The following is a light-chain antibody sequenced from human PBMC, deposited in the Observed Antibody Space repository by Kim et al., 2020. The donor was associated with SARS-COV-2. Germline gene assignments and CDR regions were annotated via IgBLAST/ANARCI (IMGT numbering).Light chain of an antibody. Sequence: GQSITISCTGGGSDIGVYNYVSWYQQHPGKAPKLMFYEGSERPSGVPDRFSGSKSGNTASLTVSGLQAEDEAGYYCSSYAGSNIVVFGGGTQLTVL. V-gene: IGLV2-8*01. CDR1: GSDIGVYNY. CDR2: EGS. CDR3: SSYAGSNIVV. J-gene: IGLJ2*01.